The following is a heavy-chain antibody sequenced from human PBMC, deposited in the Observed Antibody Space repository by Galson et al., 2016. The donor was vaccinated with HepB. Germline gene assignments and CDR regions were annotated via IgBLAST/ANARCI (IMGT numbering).Heavy chain of an antibody. CDR3: VRELYGDFVPYYFEY. J-gene: IGHJ4*02. Sequence: SLRLSCAPSGFTFSYYGMHWVRQAPGKGLEWVAVIWYDGSNKYYADSVKGRFTISRDNYKKTLYLQMNSLRAEDTAVYYCVRELYGDFVPYYFEYWGQGTLGTVSS. V-gene: IGHV3-33*01. CDR1: GFTFSYYG. CDR2: IWYDGSNK. D-gene: IGHD4-17*01.